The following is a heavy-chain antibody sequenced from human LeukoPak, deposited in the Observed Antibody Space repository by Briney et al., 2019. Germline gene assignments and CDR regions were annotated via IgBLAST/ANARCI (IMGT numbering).Heavy chain of an antibody. CDR3: ARDNSLGIFGVVYGFGFDP. CDR1: RFTFSSYW. V-gene: IGHV3-74*01. CDR2: INSDGSST. Sequence: GGSLRLSCAASRFTFSSYWMHWVRQAPGKGLVGVSRINSDGSSTSYADSVKGRFTISRDNAKNTLYLQMNSLRAEDTAVYYCARDNSLGIFGVVYGFGFDPWGQGTLVTVSS. J-gene: IGHJ5*02. D-gene: IGHD3-3*01.